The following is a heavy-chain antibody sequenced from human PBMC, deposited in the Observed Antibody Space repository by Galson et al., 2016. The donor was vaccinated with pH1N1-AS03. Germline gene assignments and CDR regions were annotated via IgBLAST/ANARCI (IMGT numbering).Heavy chain of an antibody. V-gene: IGHV2-70*20. CDR1: GFSLPSPGVC. D-gene: IGHD6-13*01. CDR3: ARVWGAAAGYFDY. J-gene: IGHJ4*02. CDR2: IDSDDDQ. Sequence: PALVKPTQTLTLTCSFSGFSLPSPGVCVTWVRQPPGKALEWLATIDSDDDQYYTTSLKTRLTISKDTSKNQVVLTMTNMDPVDTATYYCARVWGAAAGYFDYWGPGNLVVVSS.